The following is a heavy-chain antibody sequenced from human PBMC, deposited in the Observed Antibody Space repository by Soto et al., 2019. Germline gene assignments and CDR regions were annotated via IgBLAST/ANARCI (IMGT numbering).Heavy chain of an antibody. J-gene: IGHJ6*02. Sequence: QVQLQESGPGLVRPSQTLSLTCTVSGGSISSGGYYWSWIRQHPGKGLEWIGYIYYSGSTYYNPSLKSRVTIAVDTSKNQFSLKLSSVTAADTAVYYGARGGRRSPAMDVWGQGTTVTVSS. CDR2: IYYSGST. CDR1: GGSISSGGYY. V-gene: IGHV4-31*03. CDR3: ARGGRRSPAMDV.